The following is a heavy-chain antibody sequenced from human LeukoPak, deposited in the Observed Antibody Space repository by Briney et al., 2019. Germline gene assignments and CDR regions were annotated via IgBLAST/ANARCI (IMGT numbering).Heavy chain of an antibody. Sequence: ASVKVSCKASEYSFSTYSFHWVRQAPGQGLEWMGISNPSGGSPTYAQKFQGRVTMTRDTSTTTVYMELSSLISDDTAVYYCARGGCDGDRSFDYWGQGTLVTVSS. CDR3: ARGGCDGDRSFDY. J-gene: IGHJ4*02. CDR2: SNPSGGSP. D-gene: IGHD2-21*02. V-gene: IGHV1-46*01. CDR1: EYSFSTYS.